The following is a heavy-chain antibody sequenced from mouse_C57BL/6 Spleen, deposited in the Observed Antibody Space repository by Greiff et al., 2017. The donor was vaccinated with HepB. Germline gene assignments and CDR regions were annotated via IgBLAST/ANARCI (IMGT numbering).Heavy chain of an antibody. CDR3: ARGGYGNDRYFDV. Sequence: QVQLQQPGAELVRPGTSVKLSCKASGYTFTSYWMHWVKQRPGQGLEWIGVIDPSDSYTNYNQKFKGKATLTVDTSSSTAYMQLSSLTSEDSAVYYCARGGYGNDRYFDVWGTGTTVTVSS. CDR1: GYTFTSYW. V-gene: IGHV1-59*01. J-gene: IGHJ1*03. CDR2: IDPSDSYT. D-gene: IGHD2-10*02.